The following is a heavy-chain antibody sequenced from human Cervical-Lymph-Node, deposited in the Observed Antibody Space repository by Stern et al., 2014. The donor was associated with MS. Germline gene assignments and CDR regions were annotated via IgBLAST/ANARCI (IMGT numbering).Heavy chain of an antibody. D-gene: IGHD6-13*01. Sequence: VQLVESGAEVKKPGSSVKVSCKASGGTFSKFASSWVRKAQGQGLEWMGGIFPVLGTSTYTQEFRGRVTSTADVSTSTVYRELSSLRTDDTAVYYCALSSETSDRWYSLGYDLWGQGTLVTVSS. CDR2: IFPVLGTS. J-gene: IGHJ5*02. V-gene: IGHV1-69*01. CDR1: GGTFSKFA. CDR3: ALSSETSDRWYSLGYDL.